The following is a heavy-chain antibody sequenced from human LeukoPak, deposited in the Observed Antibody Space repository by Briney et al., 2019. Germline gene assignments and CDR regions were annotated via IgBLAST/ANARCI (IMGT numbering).Heavy chain of an antibody. D-gene: IGHD3-3*01. Sequence: SETLSLTCGVSGGSISSYYWSWIRQPAGKGLEWIGRIYTTGSTDYNPPLKSRVTMSVDTSKNQFSLNLSSVTAADTAVYYCARDVRGWSGFDYWGQGTLVTVSS. CDR3: ARDVRGWSGFDY. CDR2: IYTTGST. J-gene: IGHJ4*02. V-gene: IGHV4-4*07. CDR1: GGSISSYY.